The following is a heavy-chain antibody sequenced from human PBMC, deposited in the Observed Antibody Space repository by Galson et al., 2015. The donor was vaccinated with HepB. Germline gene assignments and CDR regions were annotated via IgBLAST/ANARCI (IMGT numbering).Heavy chain of an antibody. J-gene: IGHJ5*02. D-gene: IGHD2-8*01. CDR1: GFTFSSYS. Sequence: SLRLSCAASGFTFSSYSMNWVRQAPGKGLEWISYISYSGSTIYYADSVKGRFTISRDNAKNSLYLQMNSLRAEDTAVYYCARNGSPRPFDPWGQGTPVTVSP. CDR2: ISYSGSTI. CDR3: ARNGSPRPFDP. V-gene: IGHV3-48*04.